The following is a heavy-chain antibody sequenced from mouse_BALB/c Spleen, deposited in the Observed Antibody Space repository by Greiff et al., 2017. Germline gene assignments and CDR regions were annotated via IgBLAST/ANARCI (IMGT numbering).Heavy chain of an antibody. Sequence: QVPLKQSGAELVRPGVSVKLSCHGSGYTFTDYAMHWVKQSHAKSLEWIGVISPYYGDASYNQKFKGKATMTVDKSSSTAYMEFARLTSEDSAIYYCARASMVTARDPKDDGGQGTSVT. D-gene: IGHD2-13*01. V-gene: IGHV1S137*01. CDR3: ARASMVTARDPKDD. J-gene: IGHJ4*01. CDR1: GYTFTDYA. CDR2: ISPYYGDA.